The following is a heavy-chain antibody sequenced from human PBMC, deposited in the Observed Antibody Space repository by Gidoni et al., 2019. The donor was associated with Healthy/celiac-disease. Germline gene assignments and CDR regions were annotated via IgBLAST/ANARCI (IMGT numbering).Heavy chain of an antibody. V-gene: IGHV3-48*01. D-gene: IGHD3-9*01. CDR2: ISSSSSTI. Sequence: EVQLVESGGGLVQPGGSLRLSSAASGFTFSSYSMNWVRQAPGKRLEGVSYISSSSSTIYYADSVKGRFTISRDNAKNSLYLQMNSLRAEDTAVYYCARDRDDILTGYPDYWGQGTLVTVSS. J-gene: IGHJ4*02. CDR1: GFTFSSYS. CDR3: ARDRDDILTGYPDY.